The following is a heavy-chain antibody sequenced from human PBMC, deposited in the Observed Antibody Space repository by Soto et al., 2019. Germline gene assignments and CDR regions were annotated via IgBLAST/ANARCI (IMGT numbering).Heavy chain of an antibody. Sequence: QVQLVQSGAEVTKPGSSVKVSCKASGGTFSSYAISWVRQAPGQGLEWMGGIIHILCTANYAQKVQGRVTITEDESTTTDYMELSRLRAEDTAFYYCATGIHDYGDYANYWGQGTMVTVSS. CDR2: IIHILCTA. D-gene: IGHD4-17*01. V-gene: IGHV1-69*01. CDR1: GGTFSSYA. J-gene: IGHJ4*02. CDR3: ATGIHDYGDYANY.